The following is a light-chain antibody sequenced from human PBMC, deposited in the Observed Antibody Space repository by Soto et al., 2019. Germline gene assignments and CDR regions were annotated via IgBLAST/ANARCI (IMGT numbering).Light chain of an antibody. V-gene: IGKV3-15*01. J-gene: IGKJ4*01. Sequence: EIVMTQSPATLSVSPGERATLSCRVSQSVSSNLAWYQQKPGQAPRLLIYGAFTRATGIPARFSGSGSGTEFTLTISSRQSEDFAVYYCQQYKNWPPLTFGGGTKVEIK. CDR2: GAF. CDR1: QSVSSN. CDR3: QQYKNWPPLT.